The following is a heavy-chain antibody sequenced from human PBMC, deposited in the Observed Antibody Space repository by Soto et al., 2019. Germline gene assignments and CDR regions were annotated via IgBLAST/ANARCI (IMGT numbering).Heavy chain of an antibody. D-gene: IGHD3-22*01. V-gene: IGHV3-23*01. Sequence: EVSLRLSCAASGFTFSSYAMSWVRQAPGKGLEWVSAISGSGGSTYYADSVKGRFTISRDNSKNTLYLQMSSLRAEDTAVYYCAKVASYYYDSSGSMPFDYWGQGTLVTVSS. CDR3: AKVASYYYDSSGSMPFDY. CDR2: ISGSGGST. CDR1: GFTFSSYA. J-gene: IGHJ4*02.